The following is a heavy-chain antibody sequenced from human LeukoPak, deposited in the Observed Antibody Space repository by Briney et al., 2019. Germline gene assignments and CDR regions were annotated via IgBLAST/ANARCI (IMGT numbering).Heavy chain of an antibody. V-gene: IGHV4-34*01. Sequence: PSEALSLTCGVYGGSFSDYYWSWIRQPPGKGLEWIGEINHSGSTNYNPSLKSRVTISVGTSKNQFSLKLSSVTAADTAVYYCARGRIFMVRGVIKNYFDYWGQGTLVTVSS. J-gene: IGHJ4*02. CDR2: INHSGST. CDR3: ARGRIFMVRGVIKNYFDY. CDR1: GGSFSDYY. D-gene: IGHD3-10*01.